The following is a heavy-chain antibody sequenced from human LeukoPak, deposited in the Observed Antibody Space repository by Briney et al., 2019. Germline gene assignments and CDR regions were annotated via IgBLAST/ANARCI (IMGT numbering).Heavy chain of an antibody. CDR1: GYTFTGYY. CDR2: INPNSGGT. J-gene: IGHJ4*02. CDR3: ARDRRYSGYVDH. Sequence: ASVKVSCKASGYTFTGYYMHWVRQAPGQRLEWMGWINPNSGGTNYAQRFQGRVTMTRDTSITTVYMELSRLRSDDTAVYYCARDRRYSGYVDHWGQGTLVTVSS. V-gene: IGHV1-2*02. D-gene: IGHD1-26*01.